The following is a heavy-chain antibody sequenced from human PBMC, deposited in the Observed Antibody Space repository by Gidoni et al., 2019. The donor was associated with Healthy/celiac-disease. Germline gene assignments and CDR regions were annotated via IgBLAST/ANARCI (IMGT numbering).Heavy chain of an antibody. V-gene: IGHV4-61*01. Sequence: QVQLQESGPGLVKPSETLSLTCTVSGGHVSSCSYYWSWIRQPPGKGLEWIGYIYYSGSTNYNPSLKSRVTISVDTSKNQFSLKLSSVTAADTAVYYCARASRSWYYFDYWGQGTLVTVSS. CDR3: ARASRSWYYFDY. D-gene: IGHD6-13*01. CDR1: GGHVSSCSYY. CDR2: IYYSGST. J-gene: IGHJ4*02.